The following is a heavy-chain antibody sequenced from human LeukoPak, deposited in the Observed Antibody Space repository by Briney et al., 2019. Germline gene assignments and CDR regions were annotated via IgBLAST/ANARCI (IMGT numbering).Heavy chain of an antibody. V-gene: IGHV3-21*01. Sequence: GGSLRLSCAASGFTFSSYSMNWVRQAPGKGLEWVSSISSSSSYIYYADSVKGRFTISRDNAKNSLYLQMNSLRAEDTAVYYCASGVGSSSWYGSMDVWGQGTTVTVSS. D-gene: IGHD6-13*01. J-gene: IGHJ6*02. CDR1: GFTFSSYS. CDR2: ISSSSSYI. CDR3: ASGVGSSSWYGSMDV.